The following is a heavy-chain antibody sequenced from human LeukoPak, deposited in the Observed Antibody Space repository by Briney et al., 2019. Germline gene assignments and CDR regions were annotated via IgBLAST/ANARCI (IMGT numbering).Heavy chain of an antibody. J-gene: IGHJ4*02. CDR3: TRGYTTRHFPFDS. D-gene: IGHD2-2*02. V-gene: IGHV3-20*04. CDR1: GFNFDDYG. Sequence: GGSLRLSCAASGFNFDDYGMTWVRQIPGKGLEWVAGVNSNGRSAGYAASVRGRFTISRDNAKNSLYLEMGSLRLEDTAFYYCTRGYTTRHFPFDSWGQGTLVTVSS. CDR2: VNSNGRSA.